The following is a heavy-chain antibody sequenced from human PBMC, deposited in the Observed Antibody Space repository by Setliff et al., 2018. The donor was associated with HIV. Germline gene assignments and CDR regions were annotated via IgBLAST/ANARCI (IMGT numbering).Heavy chain of an antibody. CDR3: ARYWGSYPEHFDY. D-gene: IGHD1-26*01. CDR1: GFILSDYY. CDR2: TRNKAYGYIS. Sequence: GGSLRLSCATSGFILSDYYMDWVRQAPGKGLEWVGRTRNKAYGYISEYAASVRGRFTISRDTSKDSLFLQMNNLKTEDTAVYYCARYWGSYPEHFDYWGQGTLVTVSS. V-gene: IGHV3-72*01. J-gene: IGHJ4*02.